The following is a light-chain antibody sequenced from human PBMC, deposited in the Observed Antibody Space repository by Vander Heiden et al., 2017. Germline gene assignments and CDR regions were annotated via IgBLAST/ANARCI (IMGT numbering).Light chain of an antibody. J-gene: IGLJ1*01. V-gene: IGLV2-8*01. CDR1: SSHVGGYNY. CDR2: EVS. Sequence: QSTLTQPPSASGSPGQSVTISCAGTSSHVGGYNYVSWYQQHPGKAPSLMIHEVSKRPSGVPDRFSGSKSDNTASLTVSGLQAEDEADYYCCSYAGNNFYVFGTGTKVTVL. CDR3: CSYAGNNFYV.